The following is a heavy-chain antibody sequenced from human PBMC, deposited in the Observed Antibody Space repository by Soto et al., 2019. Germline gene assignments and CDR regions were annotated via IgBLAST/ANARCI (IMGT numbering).Heavy chain of an antibody. Sequence: PGGSLRLSCAASGFSCSSYDMSWVRQAPGKGLEWVSTILVDGRTFYVDSVKGRFTISRDSSQNTVYLQVNSLTAGDTALYYCAKATATGGGAFDICGQGTMVTVSS. V-gene: IGHV3-23*01. CDR1: GFSCSSYD. CDR2: ILVDGRT. CDR3: AKATATGGGAFDI. J-gene: IGHJ3*02. D-gene: IGHD2-8*02.